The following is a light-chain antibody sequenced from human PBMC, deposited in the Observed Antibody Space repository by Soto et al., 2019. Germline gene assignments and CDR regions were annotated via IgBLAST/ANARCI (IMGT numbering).Light chain of an antibody. J-gene: IGKJ1*01. Sequence: EIVLTQSPGTLSLSPGERATLSCRASQSVSSSYLAWYQQKPGQAPRLLIYGASSRATDIPDRFSGSGSGTDFTLTISRLEPEDFAVYYCQQFWTFGQGTKV. CDR3: QQFWT. CDR2: GAS. CDR1: QSVSSSY. V-gene: IGKV3-20*01.